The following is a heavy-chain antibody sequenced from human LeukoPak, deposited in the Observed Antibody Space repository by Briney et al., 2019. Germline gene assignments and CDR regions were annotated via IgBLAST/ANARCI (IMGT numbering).Heavy chain of an antibody. CDR2: INHSGST. CDR3: ARAPRYYFDY. J-gene: IGHJ4*02. Sequence: SETLSLTCAVYGGSFSGYYWSSIRQPPGKGLEWIGEINHSGSTNYNPSLKSRVTISVDTSKNQFSLKLSSVTAADTAVYYCARAPRYYFDYWGQGTLVTVSS. D-gene: IGHD3-16*02. CDR1: GGSFSGYY. V-gene: IGHV4-34*01.